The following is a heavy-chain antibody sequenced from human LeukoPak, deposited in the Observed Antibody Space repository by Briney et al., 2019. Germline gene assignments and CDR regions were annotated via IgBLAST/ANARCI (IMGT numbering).Heavy chain of an antibody. Sequence: SVKVSCKASGGTFSSYAISWVRQAPGQGLEWMGGIIPIFGTANYAQKFQGRVTITADESTRTAYMELSSLRSEDTAVYYCAIPPYSSSWYRRDYYYGMDVWGQGTTVTVSS. CDR1: GGTFSSYA. V-gene: IGHV1-69*13. D-gene: IGHD6-13*01. J-gene: IGHJ6*02. CDR2: IIPIFGTA. CDR3: AIPPYSSSWYRRDYYYGMDV.